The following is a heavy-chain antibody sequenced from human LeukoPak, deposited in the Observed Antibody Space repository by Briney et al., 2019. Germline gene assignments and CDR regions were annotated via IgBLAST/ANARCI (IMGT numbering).Heavy chain of an antibody. CDR1: GGSFSGYY. D-gene: IGHD3-22*01. CDR3: ARGRDYYDSSGYSFRALDY. CDR2: INHSGST. V-gene: IGHV4-34*01. J-gene: IGHJ4*02. Sequence: PSETLSLTCAVYGGSFSGYYWSWIHQPPGKGLEWIGEINHSGSTNYNPSLKSRVTISVDTSKNQFSLKLSSVTAADTAVYYCARGRDYYDSSGYSFRALDYWGQGTLVTVSS.